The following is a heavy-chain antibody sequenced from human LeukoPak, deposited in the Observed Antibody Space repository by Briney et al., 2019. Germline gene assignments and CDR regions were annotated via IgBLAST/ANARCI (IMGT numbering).Heavy chain of an antibody. CDR3: ARDRAYYYMDV. V-gene: IGHV3-74*01. CDR1: GFTFSTYW. CDR2: IKNDGSSA. Sequence: GGSLSLSCTASGFTFSTYWMSWVRQAPGAGLVWVSRIKNDGSSANYTDSVKGRFTISRDNAKNTLYLQVNSLRAEDTAVYYCARDRAYYYMDVWGKGTTVTVSS. D-gene: IGHD3-10*01. J-gene: IGHJ6*03.